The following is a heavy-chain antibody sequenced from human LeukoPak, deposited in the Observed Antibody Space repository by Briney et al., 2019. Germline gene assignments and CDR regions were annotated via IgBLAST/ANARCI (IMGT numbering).Heavy chain of an antibody. CDR1: GFTFSSYA. CDR2: ISYDGSNK. J-gene: IGHJ4*02. CDR3: ARDMATGTTGGDY. V-gene: IGHV3-30*04. D-gene: IGHD1-1*01. Sequence: PGRSLRLSCAASGFTFSSYAMHWVRQAPGKGLEWVAVISYDGSNKYYADSVKGRFTISRDNSKNTLYLQINSLRAEDTAVYYCARDMATGTTGGDYWGQGTLVTVSS.